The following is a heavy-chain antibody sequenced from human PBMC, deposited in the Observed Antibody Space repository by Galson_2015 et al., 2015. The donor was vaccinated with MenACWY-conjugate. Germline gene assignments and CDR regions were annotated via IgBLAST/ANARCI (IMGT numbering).Heavy chain of an antibody. Sequence: QSGAEVKKPGESLTISCKGSGYSFSSYWIGWVRQMPGKGLEWMGVIYPTNSDTKYSPSYEGQVTISADKSTDTAYLQWSSLKASDTAIYYCARHRGSAYDYWGQGTLVTVSS. J-gene: IGHJ4*02. CDR1: GYSFSSYW. V-gene: IGHV5-51*01. CDR3: ARHRGSAYDY. CDR2: IYPTNSDT. D-gene: IGHD1-26*01.